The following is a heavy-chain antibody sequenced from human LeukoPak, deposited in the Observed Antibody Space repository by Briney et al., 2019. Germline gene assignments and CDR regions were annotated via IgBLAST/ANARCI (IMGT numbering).Heavy chain of an antibody. CDR1: GYTFTSYY. CDR3: AEGGWIQLSPFDY. Sequence: ASVTVSCKASGYTFTSYYIHWVRQAPGQGLEWMGIINPSGGSTSYAHKFQGRVTMTRDTSTTTLYMELISLRSEDTAVSYRAEGGWIQLSPFDYWGQGTLVTVSS. J-gene: IGHJ4*02. D-gene: IGHD5-18*01. CDR2: INPSGGST. V-gene: IGHV1-46*01.